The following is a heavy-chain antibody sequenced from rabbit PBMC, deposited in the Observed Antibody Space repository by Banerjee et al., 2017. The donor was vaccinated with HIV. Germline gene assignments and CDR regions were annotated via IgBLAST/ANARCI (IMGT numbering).Heavy chain of an antibody. Sequence: QEQLVESGGGLVQPGGSLKLSCKASGFDFSSYGVSWVRQAPGKGLEWIGYIDPVFGSTYYASWVNGRFTISSHNAQNTLYLQLNSLTAADTATYFCAGYAGYGYATIGLFNLWSPGTLVTVS. CDR2: IDPVFGST. CDR3: AGYAGYGYATIGLFNL. D-gene: IGHD6-1*01. J-gene: IGHJ4*01. CDR1: GFDFSSYG. V-gene: IGHV1S47*01.